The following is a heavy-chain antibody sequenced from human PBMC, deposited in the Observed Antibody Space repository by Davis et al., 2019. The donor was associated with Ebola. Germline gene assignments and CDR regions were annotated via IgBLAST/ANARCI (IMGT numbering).Heavy chain of an antibody. CDR1: GFTFSSYA. CDR2: ISGSGGST. CDR3: ARGGVVVRDYYYYMDV. Sequence: GESLKISCAASGFTFSSYAMSWVRQAPGKGLEWVSAISGSGGSTYYADSVKGRFTISRDNSKYTMYLQMNSLRAEDTAVYYCARGGVVVRDYYYYMDVWGKGTTVTVSS. D-gene: IGHD3-10*01. J-gene: IGHJ6*03. V-gene: IGHV3-23*01.